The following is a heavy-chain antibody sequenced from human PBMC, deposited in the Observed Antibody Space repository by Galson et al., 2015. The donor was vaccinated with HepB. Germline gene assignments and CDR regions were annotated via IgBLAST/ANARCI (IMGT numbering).Heavy chain of an antibody. CDR3: ARVRVDLGYCSSTSCYHCYMDA. D-gene: IGHD2-2*01. CDR2: ISSSSSYI. Sequence: SLRLSCAASGFTFSSYSMNWVRQAPGKGLEWVSSISSSSSYIYYADSVKGRFTISRDNAKNSLYLQMNSLRAEDTAVYYCARVRVDLGYCSSTSCYHCYMDAWGKGTTVTVSS. CDR1: GFTFSSYS. J-gene: IGHJ6*03. V-gene: IGHV3-21*01.